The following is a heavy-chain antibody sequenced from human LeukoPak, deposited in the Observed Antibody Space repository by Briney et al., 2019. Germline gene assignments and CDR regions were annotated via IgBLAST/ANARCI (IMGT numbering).Heavy chain of an antibody. V-gene: IGHV4-4*02. D-gene: IGHD3-10*01. CDR1: GGSISSSNG. J-gene: IGHJ3*02. CDR2: IYHSAST. CDR3: ALSMVRGVRAFDI. Sequence: RPSETLSLTCGVSGGSISSSNGGSGVRQPPGKGLEWMGEIYHSASTNYNPSLKSRVTISVDKSKTQFSLKLSSVTAADTAVYYCALSMVRGVRAFDIWGQGAMVTVSS.